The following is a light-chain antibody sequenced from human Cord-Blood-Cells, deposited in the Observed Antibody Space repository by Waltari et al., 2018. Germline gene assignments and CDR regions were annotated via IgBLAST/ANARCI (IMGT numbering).Light chain of an antibody. CDR2: DAS. CDR1: QSVSSY. CDR3: QQRSNWYT. V-gene: IGKV3-11*01. J-gene: IGKJ2*01. Sequence: EIVLTQSPATLSLSPGERATFSCRASQSVSSYLAWYQQKPGQAPRLLIYDASNRATGIPARFSGSGSGTDFTLTISSLEPEDFAVYYCQQRSNWYTFGQGTKLEI.